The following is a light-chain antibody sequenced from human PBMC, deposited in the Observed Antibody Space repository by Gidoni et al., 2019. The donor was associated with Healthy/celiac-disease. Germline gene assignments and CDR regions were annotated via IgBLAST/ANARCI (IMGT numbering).Light chain of an antibody. CDR2: GAS. J-gene: IGKJ4*01. CDR1: QSVSSN. V-gene: IGKV3-15*01. Sequence: EIVMTQSPATLSVSPGERATLSCRASQSVSSNLAWYQQKPGHAPRLLIYGASTRATGIPARFSGRGSGTEFTLTISSLQSEDFAVYYCQQYKNWPPLTFGGGTKVEIK. CDR3: QQYKNWPPLT.